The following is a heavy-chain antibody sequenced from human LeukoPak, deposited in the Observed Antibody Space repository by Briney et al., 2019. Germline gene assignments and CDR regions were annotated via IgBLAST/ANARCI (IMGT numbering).Heavy chain of an antibody. CDR3: ARDDFSTYPGLNYFDY. CDR2: TNVGNDYT. J-gene: IGHJ4*02. D-gene: IGHD4-11*01. V-gene: IGHV1-3*01. Sequence: ASVKVSCKASGYTFTHYAVQWVRQAPGQRLEWMGWTNVGNDYTESSQKFQDRLTITSDTTATTVYMELSSLRSEDTAVYYCARDDFSTYPGLNYFDYWGQGSLVTVSS. CDR1: GYTFTHYA.